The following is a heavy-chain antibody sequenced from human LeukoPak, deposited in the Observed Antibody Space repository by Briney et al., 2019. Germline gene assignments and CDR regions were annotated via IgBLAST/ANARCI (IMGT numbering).Heavy chain of an antibody. V-gene: IGHV3-30*02. CDR3: SKDRGVFGVAYSLDY. D-gene: IGHD3-3*01. CDR2: IRYDGINE. CDR1: GFSFSSYG. J-gene: IGHJ4*02. Sequence: GRSLRLSCAASGFSFSSYGMHWVRQAPGKGLEWVAYIRYDGINEYYADSVKGQFTISRDLSKNTLFLQMNSLRPEDTAVYYCSKDRGVFGVAYSLDYWGQGTLVTVSS.